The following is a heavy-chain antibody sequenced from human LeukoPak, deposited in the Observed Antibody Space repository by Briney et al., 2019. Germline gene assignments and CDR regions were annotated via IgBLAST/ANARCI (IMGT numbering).Heavy chain of an antibody. CDR2: IYYSGST. Sequence: SETLSLTCAVSGDSIGSGGYYWSWIRQPPGKGLEWIGYIYYSGSTNYNPSLKSRVTISVDTSKNQFSLKLSSVTAADTAVYYCARDSSSGDYYYMDVWGKGTTVTVSS. D-gene: IGHD6-6*01. J-gene: IGHJ6*03. CDR3: ARDSSSGDYYYMDV. CDR1: GDSIGSGGYY. V-gene: IGHV4-61*08.